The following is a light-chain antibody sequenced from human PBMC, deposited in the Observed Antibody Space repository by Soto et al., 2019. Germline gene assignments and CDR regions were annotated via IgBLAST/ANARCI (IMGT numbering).Light chain of an antibody. V-gene: IGKV4-1*01. J-gene: IGKJ4*01. CDR2: WAS. CDR1: KRVLYTSNNKTH. Sequence: DSVMSQSPASLDVSLGETATINCKCSKRVLYTSNNKTHLAWYQQKHGQSPTXXXFWASTRESGVPDRFSGSVSGTDGIITIISLKAEDGTLYYCQQSFTTPLTFGGGTKVDIK. CDR3: QQSFTTPLT.